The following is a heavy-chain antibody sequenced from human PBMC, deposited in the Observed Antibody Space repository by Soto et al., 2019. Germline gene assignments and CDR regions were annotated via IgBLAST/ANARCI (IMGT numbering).Heavy chain of an antibody. CDR2: IDPSDSYT. V-gene: IGHV5-10-1*01. Sequence: PGESLKISCKGSGYSFTSYSISWVRQMPGKGLEWMGRIDPSDSYTNYSPSFQGHVTISADKSISTAYLQWSSLKASDTAMYYCARHSPAYGWYYYYYGMDVCGQGITYTVSS. CDR3: ARHSPAYGWYYYYYGMDV. CDR1: GYSFTSYS. D-gene: IGHD4-17*01. J-gene: IGHJ6*02.